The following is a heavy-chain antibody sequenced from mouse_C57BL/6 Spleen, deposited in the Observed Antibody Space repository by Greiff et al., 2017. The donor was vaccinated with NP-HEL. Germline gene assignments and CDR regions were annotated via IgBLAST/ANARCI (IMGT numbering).Heavy chain of an antibody. D-gene: IGHD1-1*01. Sequence: EVQLQQSGPELVKPGASVKISCKASGYSFTGYYMNWVKQSPEKSLEWIGEINPSTGGTTYNQKFKAKATLTVDKSSSTAYMQLKSLTSEDSAVYYCARRHYYGSSGDFDYWGQGTTLTVSS. CDR1: GYSFTGYY. V-gene: IGHV1-42*01. CDR3: ARRHYYGSSGDFDY. J-gene: IGHJ2*01. CDR2: INPSTGGT.